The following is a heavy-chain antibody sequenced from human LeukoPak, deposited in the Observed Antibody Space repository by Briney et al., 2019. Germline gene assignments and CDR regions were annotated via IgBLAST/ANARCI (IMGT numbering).Heavy chain of an antibody. CDR3: ARGNRIMITFGDPVDYMDV. J-gene: IGHJ6*03. CDR2: IYTSGSS. Sequence: SETLSLTCTVSGGSISRYYWSWIRQPAGKGLEWIGRIYTSGSSNYNPSPKSRVPMSVDTAKTQFSLKLSSVTAAATAVYYCARGNRIMITFGDPVDYMDVWGKATTVTVSS. D-gene: IGHD3-16*01. V-gene: IGHV4-4*07. CDR1: GGSISRYY.